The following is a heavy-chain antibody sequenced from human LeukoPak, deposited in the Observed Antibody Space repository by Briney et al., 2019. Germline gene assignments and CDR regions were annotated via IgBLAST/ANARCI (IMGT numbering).Heavy chain of an antibody. Sequence: GGSLRLSCAASGFTFSSYWMSWVRQAPGKGLEWVANIKQDGSEKYYVDSVKGRFTISRDNAKNSLYLQMNSLRAEDTAVYYCARESITIFGVVTGYYYYMDVWGKGTTVTVSS. J-gene: IGHJ6*03. V-gene: IGHV3-7*01. CDR1: GFTFSSYW. CDR2: IKQDGSEK. CDR3: ARESITIFGVVTGYYYYMDV. D-gene: IGHD3-3*01.